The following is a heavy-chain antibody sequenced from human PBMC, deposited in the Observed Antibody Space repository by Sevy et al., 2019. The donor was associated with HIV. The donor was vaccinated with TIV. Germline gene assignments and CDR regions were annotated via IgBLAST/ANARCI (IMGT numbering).Heavy chain of an antibody. CDR3: ARAPHYYYDSSGYLTSAYFDY. V-gene: IGHV4-30-4*01. D-gene: IGHD3-22*01. CDR2: IYYSGST. J-gene: IGHJ4*02. Sequence: LPLTCTVSGGSISSGDYYWSWIRQPPGKGLEWIGYIYYSGSTYYNPSLKSRVTISVDTSKNQFSLKLSSVTAADTAVYYCARAPHYYYDSSGYLTSAYFDYWGQGTLVTVSS. CDR1: GGSISSGDYY.